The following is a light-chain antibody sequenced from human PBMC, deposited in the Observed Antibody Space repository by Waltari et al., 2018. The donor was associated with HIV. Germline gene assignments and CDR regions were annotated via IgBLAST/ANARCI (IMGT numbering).Light chain of an antibody. Sequence: SYEMTQPLSVSVALGQTARITCGGNNTGTKTVHWFQQKPGQAPVLVIYRDTNRPSGMPERFSGSNLGNTATLTISRAQAEDEADYYCQVRDSTVYVFGPGTKVTVL. CDR2: RDT. J-gene: IGLJ1*01. V-gene: IGLV3-9*01. CDR1: NTGTKT. CDR3: QVRDSTVYV.